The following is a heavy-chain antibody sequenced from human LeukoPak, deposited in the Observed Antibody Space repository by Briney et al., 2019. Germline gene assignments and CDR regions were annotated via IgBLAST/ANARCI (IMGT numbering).Heavy chain of an antibody. Sequence: ASVKVSCKASGYTFTGYYMHWVRQASGQGLEWMGWINPNSGGTNYAQKFQGRVTMTRDTSISTAYMELSRLRSDDTAVYYCARDRDGSGSYYPHFDYWGQGTLVTVSS. V-gene: IGHV1-2*02. CDR2: INPNSGGT. D-gene: IGHD3-10*01. J-gene: IGHJ4*02. CDR1: GYTFTGYY. CDR3: ARDRDGSGSYYPHFDY.